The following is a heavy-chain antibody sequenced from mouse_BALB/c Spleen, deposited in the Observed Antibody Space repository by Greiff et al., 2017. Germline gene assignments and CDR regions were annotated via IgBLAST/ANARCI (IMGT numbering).Heavy chain of an antibody. CDR3: ARALLRLPYAMDY. J-gene: IGHJ4*01. V-gene: IGHV1S81*02. CDR1: GYTFTSYW. Sequence: QVQLQQPGAELVKPGASVKLSCKASGYTFTSYWMHWVKQRPGQGLEWIGAINPSNGRTNYNEKFKSKATLTVDKSSSTAYMQLSSLTSEDSAIYYCARALLRLPYAMDYWGQGTSVTVSS. D-gene: IGHD1-2*01. CDR2: INPSNGRT.